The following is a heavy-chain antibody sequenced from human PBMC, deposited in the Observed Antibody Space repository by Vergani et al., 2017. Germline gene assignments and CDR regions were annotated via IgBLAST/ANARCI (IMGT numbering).Heavy chain of an antibody. V-gene: IGHV1-8*03. Sequence: QVQLLQSGAAVRKPGSSVTVSCKASGDTFTSYDINWVRQATGQGLEWMGWMNPNSGNTGYAQKFQGRVTITRNTSISTAYMELSSLRAEDTAVYYCAGGPRSAGRGWFDPWGQGTLVTVSS. J-gene: IGHJ5*02. CDR3: AGGPRSAGRGWFDP. D-gene: IGHD3-10*01. CDR1: GDTFTSYD. CDR2: MNPNSGNT.